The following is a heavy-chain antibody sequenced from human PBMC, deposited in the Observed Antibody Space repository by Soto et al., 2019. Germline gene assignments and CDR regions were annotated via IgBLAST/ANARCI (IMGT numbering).Heavy chain of an antibody. J-gene: IGHJ5*02. CDR1: GRSISTSSYY. V-gene: IGHV4-39*01. Sequence: PSETLSLTCTVSGRSISTSSYYWGWLRQPPGKGLEWIGTIYYSGSPYYNPSLKSRVPTSVDTSKNQFSLTLSSVSATDTAVCYCATSNWFDPWGQGTLVTVSS. CDR3: ATSNWFDP. CDR2: IYYSGSP.